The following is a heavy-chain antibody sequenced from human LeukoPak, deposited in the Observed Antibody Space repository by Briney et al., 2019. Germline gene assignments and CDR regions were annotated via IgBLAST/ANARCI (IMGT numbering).Heavy chain of an antibody. V-gene: IGHV3-23*01. CDR2: IGRSADST. J-gene: IGHJ4*02. D-gene: IGHD1-26*01. CDR1: GFSFSTDG. Sequence: GGSLRLSCVATGFSFSTDGMNWVRQAPGKVLQWVAAIGRSADSTYYADSVKGRFTISRDNSKNMLYLQMNSLRAEDTAVYYCARGQFSGSPLWGQGTLVTVSS. CDR3: ARGQFSGSPL.